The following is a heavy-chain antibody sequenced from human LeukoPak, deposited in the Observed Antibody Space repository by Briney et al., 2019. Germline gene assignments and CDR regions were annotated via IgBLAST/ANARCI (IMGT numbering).Heavy chain of an antibody. CDR1: GFPFSSYS. CDR2: ISASESNI. V-gene: IGHV3-48*01. D-gene: IGHD1-1*01. J-gene: IGHJ4*02. CDR3: VSVKGTYFDF. Sequence: QAGGSLRLSCAVSGFPFSSYSINWARHAPGKGLEWVSYISASESNIYYLDAVKGRFTVSRDNAMNSLFLQMDRPRAEDTAIYYCVSVKGTYFDFWGQGTPVTVSS.